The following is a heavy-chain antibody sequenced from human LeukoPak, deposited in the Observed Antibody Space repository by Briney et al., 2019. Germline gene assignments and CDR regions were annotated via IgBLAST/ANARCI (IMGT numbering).Heavy chain of an antibody. CDR1: GFTFSSYA. Sequence: GRSLRLSCAASGFTFSSYAMSWVRQAPGKGLEWVSTISGSGGSTYYADSVKGRFTISRDNSKNTLYLQMNSLRVEDTAVYNCAKDQQSISYSPWGQGTLVTVSS. CDR3: AKDQQSISYSP. J-gene: IGHJ5*02. V-gene: IGHV3-23*01. D-gene: IGHD4-11*01. CDR2: ISGSGGST.